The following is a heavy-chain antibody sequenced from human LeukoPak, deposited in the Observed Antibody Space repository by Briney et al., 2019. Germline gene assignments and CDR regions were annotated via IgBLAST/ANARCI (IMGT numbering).Heavy chain of an antibody. J-gene: IGHJ4*02. V-gene: IGHV5-10-1*01. Sequence: GESLKISCQGSGYSYTNYWIRWVRQLPGKGLEGMGRIDPSDSYPIHSPSFQCNVTISADKSVRTAYLQWSSLKASDTAMYYCARHRLSSTPFCSYDYWGQRTLVTVSS. CDR3: ARHRLSSTPFCSYDY. CDR2: IDPSDSYP. D-gene: IGHD2-2*01. CDR1: GYSYTNYW.